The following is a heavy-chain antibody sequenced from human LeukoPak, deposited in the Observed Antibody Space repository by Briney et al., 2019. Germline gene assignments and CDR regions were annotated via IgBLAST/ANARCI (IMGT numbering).Heavy chain of an antibody. CDR2: IKSKTDCGTT. CDR1: AFTFSNAW. D-gene: IGHD4-17*01. Sequence: GRSLRLSCAAAAFTFSNAWMSWVRRAPGNGLEWVGRIKSKTDCGTTDYAAPVKGRFTISRADSKNTLYLKIKSMKTEDTAVYYCTTEDYGDYYYYYGMDVWGQGNTVTVSS. V-gene: IGHV3-15*01. J-gene: IGHJ6*02. CDR3: TTEDYGDYYYYYGMDV.